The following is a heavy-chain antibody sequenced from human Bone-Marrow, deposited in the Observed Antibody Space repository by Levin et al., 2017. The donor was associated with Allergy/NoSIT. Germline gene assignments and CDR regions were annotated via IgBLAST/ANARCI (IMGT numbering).Heavy chain of an antibody. D-gene: IGHD5-24*01. V-gene: IGHV4-59*01. CDR3: ARGRRGGGYYYYYGLDV. Sequence: SETLSLTCTVSGVTTSSYYWNWIRQSPGKGLEWIGYVYYNGSTTYNPSLKSRVSISLDTSKNQFSLRLTSVTAADTALYYFARGRRGGGYYYYYGLDVWGQGTTVTVS. J-gene: IGHJ6*02. CDR1: GVTTSSYY. CDR2: VYYNGST.